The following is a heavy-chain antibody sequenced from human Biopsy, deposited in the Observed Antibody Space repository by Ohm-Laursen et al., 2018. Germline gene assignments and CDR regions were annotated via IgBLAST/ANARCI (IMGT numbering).Heavy chain of an antibody. CDR3: ARDCDTSGYYYVS. V-gene: IGHV4-39*01. Sequence: PPGTLSLTCTVSGGSISNNNYYWGWIRQPPGKGLEWIGSIFYRGSTHYKPSLKSRVNISVDTSKNQFSLKLNSVTAADTAVYYCARDCDTSGYYYVSWGQGTLVTVSS. CDR1: GGSISNNNYY. D-gene: IGHD3-22*01. CDR2: IFYRGST. J-gene: IGHJ5*02.